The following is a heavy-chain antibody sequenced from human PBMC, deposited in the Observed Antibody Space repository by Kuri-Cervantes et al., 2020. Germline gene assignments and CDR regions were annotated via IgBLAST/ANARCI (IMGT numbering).Heavy chain of an antibody. Sequence: GGSLRLSCAASGFTFDDYAMHWVRRAPGKGLAWVSGISWNSGSIGYADSVKGRFTISRDNSKNTLYLQMNSLRAEDTAVYYCARSGAATKSVTRGYFDYWGQGTLVTVSS. CDR3: ARSGAATKSVTRGYFDY. CDR2: ISWNSGSI. D-gene: IGHD6-13*01. CDR1: GFTFDDYA. J-gene: IGHJ4*02. V-gene: IGHV3-9*01.